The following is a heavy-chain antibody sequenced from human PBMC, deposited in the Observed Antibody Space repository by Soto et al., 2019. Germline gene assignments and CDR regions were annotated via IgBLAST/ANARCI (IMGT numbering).Heavy chain of an antibody. CDR2: ILSDGNTK. CDR3: ARGVMGISYESSGFEY. Sequence: GGSLILSCAASGFTFTNYAMHWVRQAPGKGLEWVALILSDGNTKYYADSVKGRLTISRDNSENTVFLQMNSLRAEDTAVYYCARGVMGISYESSGFEYWGQGALVTVSS. J-gene: IGHJ4*02. CDR1: GFTFTNYA. D-gene: IGHD3-22*01. V-gene: IGHV3-33*05.